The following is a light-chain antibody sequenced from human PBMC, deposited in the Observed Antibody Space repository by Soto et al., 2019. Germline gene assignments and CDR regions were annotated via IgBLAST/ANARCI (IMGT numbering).Light chain of an antibody. CDR2: SSS. J-gene: IGKJ5*01. V-gene: IGKV3-20*01. CDR3: QQYSSSPIT. Sequence: EIVLTQSPGTLSLSPGERATLTCRASQPITSRYLAWYQQKPGQAPRLLIYSSSSRATGIPDRFSGSGSGTDFTLTISRLEPEDFAVYYCQQYSSSPITFGQGTRLELK. CDR1: QPITSRY.